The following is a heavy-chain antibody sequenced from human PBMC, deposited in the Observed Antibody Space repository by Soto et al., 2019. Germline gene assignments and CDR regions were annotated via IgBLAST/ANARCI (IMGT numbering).Heavy chain of an antibody. Sequence: QAHLVESGGGLVKPGGSLRLSCAASGFTFSDNFMAWIRQVPGKGLEFVSYINRHSSFTTYADAVKGRFTISRDNAKSALFLQISSLRVEDTAVYYCATGTHHADDVYDIWGQGTTVTVSP. J-gene: IGHJ3*02. D-gene: IGHD1-7*01. CDR2: INRHSSFT. CDR3: ATGTHHADDVYDI. V-gene: IGHV3-11*06. CDR1: GFTFSDNF.